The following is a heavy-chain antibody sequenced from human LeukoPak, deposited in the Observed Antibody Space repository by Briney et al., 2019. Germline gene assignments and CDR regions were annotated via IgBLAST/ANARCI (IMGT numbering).Heavy chain of an antibody. J-gene: IGHJ4*02. Sequence: SETLSLACSVYGGSFSGYYWSWIRQPPGKGLEWIGYIYYSGSTNYNPSLKSRVTISVDTSKNQFSLKLSSVTAADTAVYYCARLLSHEYCSSTSCSYYFDYWGQGTLVTVSS. D-gene: IGHD2-2*01. CDR1: GGSFSGYY. V-gene: IGHV4-59*01. CDR3: ARLLSHEYCSSTSCSYYFDY. CDR2: IYYSGST.